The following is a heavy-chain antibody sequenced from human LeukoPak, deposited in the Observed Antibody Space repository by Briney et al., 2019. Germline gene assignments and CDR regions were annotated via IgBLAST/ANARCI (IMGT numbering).Heavy chain of an antibody. Sequence: ASVKVSCKASGYTFTSYHMHWVRQAPGQGLEWMGIINPSGGSTSYAQKFQGRVTMTRDTSTSTVYMELSSLGSEDTAVYYCVITTYYYDSSGHHANWFDPWGQGTLVTVSS. CDR3: VITTYYYDSSGHHANWFDP. V-gene: IGHV1-46*01. J-gene: IGHJ5*02. CDR1: GYTFTSYH. D-gene: IGHD3-22*01. CDR2: INPSGGST.